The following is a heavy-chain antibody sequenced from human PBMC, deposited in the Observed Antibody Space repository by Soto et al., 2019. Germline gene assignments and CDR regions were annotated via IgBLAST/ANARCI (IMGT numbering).Heavy chain of an antibody. CDR2: IYWDDDK. V-gene: IGHV2-5*02. D-gene: IGHD2-21*02. CDR1: AFSLSTGGVG. CDR3: IQSRCGGDCLQSYASYYYYGMDV. J-gene: IGHJ6*02. Sequence: QITLKESGPTLVKPTQTLTLTCTFSAFSLSTGGVGVGWIRQPPGKALEWLALIYWDDDKRYSPSLRSRLTITKDTSKNXVXPXMSXMDPVDTATYYCIQSRCGGDCLQSYASYYYYGMDVWGQGTTVTVSS.